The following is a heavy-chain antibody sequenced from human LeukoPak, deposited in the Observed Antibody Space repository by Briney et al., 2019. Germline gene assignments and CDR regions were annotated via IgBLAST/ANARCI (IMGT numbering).Heavy chain of an antibody. CDR3: ASQLFEITMIVVVTAPRHNWFDP. J-gene: IGHJ5*02. CDR1: GGSISSSSYY. CDR2: IYYSGST. V-gene: IGHV4-39*07. D-gene: IGHD3-22*01. Sequence: SETLSLTCTVSGGSISSSSYYWGWIRQPPGKGLEWIGSIYYSGSTYYNPSLKSRVTISVDTSKNQFSLKLSSVTAADTAVYYCASQLFEITMIVVVTAPRHNWFDPWGQGTLVTVSS.